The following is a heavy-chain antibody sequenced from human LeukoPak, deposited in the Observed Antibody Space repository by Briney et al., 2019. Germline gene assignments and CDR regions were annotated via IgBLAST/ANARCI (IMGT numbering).Heavy chain of an antibody. CDR3: ARNPYYYYMDV. J-gene: IGHJ6*03. V-gene: IGHV4-59*01. CDR1: GGSISNYY. CDR2: IYYSGST. Sequence: SETLSLTCTVSGGSISNYYWSWIRQPPGKGLEWIGYIYYSGSTNYNPSLKSRVTISVDTSKNQFSLKLSSVTAADTAVYYCARNPYYYYMDVWGKGTTVTVSS.